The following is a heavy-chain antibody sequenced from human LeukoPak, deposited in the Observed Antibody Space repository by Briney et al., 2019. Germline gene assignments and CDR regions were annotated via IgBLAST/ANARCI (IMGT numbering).Heavy chain of an antibody. V-gene: IGHV4-38-2*02. CDR2: IYHSGST. CDR3: ARDNAGVAGSFDY. Sequence: PSETLSLTCTVSGYSISSGYYWGWIRQPPGKGLEWIGSIYHSGSTYYNPSLKSRVTISVDTSKNQFSLKLSSVTAADTAVYYCARDNAGVAGSFDYWGQGTLVTVSS. J-gene: IGHJ4*02. D-gene: IGHD6-19*01. CDR1: GYSISSGYY.